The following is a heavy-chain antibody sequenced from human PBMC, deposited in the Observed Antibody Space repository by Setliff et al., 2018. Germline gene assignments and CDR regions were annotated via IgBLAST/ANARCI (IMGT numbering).Heavy chain of an antibody. CDR3: FGAGTCSY. CDR1: GFTFSNLW. D-gene: IGHD3-10*01. V-gene: IGHV3-7*01. CDR2: INEEGSAK. Sequence: PGGSLRLSCAASGFTFSNLWMAWVRQVPGKGLEWVANINEEGSAKFYVDSVKGRFTISRDNAKNSLSLQMNNLRTEDTAVYYCFGAGTCSYWGQGTLVTVSS. J-gene: IGHJ4*02.